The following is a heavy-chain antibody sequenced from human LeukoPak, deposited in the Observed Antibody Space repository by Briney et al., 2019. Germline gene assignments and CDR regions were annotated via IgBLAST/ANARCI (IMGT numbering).Heavy chain of an antibody. D-gene: IGHD3-10*01. CDR1: GFTFSSYG. V-gene: IGHV3-30*18. Sequence: PGRSLRLSCAASGFTFSSYGMHWVRQAPGEGLEWVAVISYDGSNKYYADSVKGRFTISRDNSKNTLYLQMNSLRAEDTAVYYCAKDDYGSGSYYDYWGQGTLVTVSS. J-gene: IGHJ4*02. CDR3: AKDDYGSGSYYDY. CDR2: ISYDGSNK.